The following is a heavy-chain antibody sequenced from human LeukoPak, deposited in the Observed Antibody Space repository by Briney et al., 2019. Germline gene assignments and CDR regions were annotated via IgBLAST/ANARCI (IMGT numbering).Heavy chain of an antibody. Sequence: PSETLSLTCAVYGGSFSGYYWSWIRQPPGKGLEWIGEISHSGSTNYNPSLKRRVTISVDTSKNQFSLKLSSVTAADTAVYYCARGSGTVTTDYWGQGTLVTVSS. J-gene: IGHJ4*02. CDR3: ARGSGTVTTDY. CDR1: GGSFSGYY. D-gene: IGHD4-17*01. CDR2: ISHSGST. V-gene: IGHV4-34*01.